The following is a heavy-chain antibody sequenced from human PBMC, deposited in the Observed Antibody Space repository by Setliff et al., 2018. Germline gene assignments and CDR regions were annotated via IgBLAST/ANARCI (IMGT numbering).Heavy chain of an antibody. CDR1: GFSFSSYA. CDR3: RLWFGELLRDP. J-gene: IGHJ5*02. Sequence: LRLSCAASGFSFSSYAMSWVRQAPGKGLEWISSITGSGINTYYTGSVRGRFTISRSNHNSTLFLQMNSLRTEDTAVYYCRLWFGELLRDPWGQGILVTVSS. CDR2: ITGSGINT. D-gene: IGHD3-10*01. V-gene: IGHV3-23*01.